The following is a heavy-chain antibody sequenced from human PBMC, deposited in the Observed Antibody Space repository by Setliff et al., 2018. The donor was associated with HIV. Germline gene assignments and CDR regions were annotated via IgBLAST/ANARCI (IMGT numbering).Heavy chain of an antibody. Sequence: KTSETLSLTCTVSGGSISSYYWSWIRQPPGKGLEWIGYIYYSGSTNYNPSLKSRITISVDTSKNQFSLKLSSVTAADTAVYYCAREATYYYDGSGYYYFDYWGRGTLVTAPQ. CDR1: GGSISSYY. CDR3: AREATYYYDGSGYYYFDY. D-gene: IGHD3-22*01. J-gene: IGHJ4*02. V-gene: IGHV4-59*01. CDR2: IYYSGST.